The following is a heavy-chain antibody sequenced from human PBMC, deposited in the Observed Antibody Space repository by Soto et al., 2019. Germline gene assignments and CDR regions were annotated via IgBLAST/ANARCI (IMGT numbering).Heavy chain of an antibody. CDR2: INHSGST. D-gene: IGHD3-3*01. V-gene: IGHV4-34*01. CDR3: AVFFGYTYGRLDP. Sequence: SETLSLTCAVYGVSFNDYYWSWVRQPPGKGLEWIGEINHSGSTNYSPSLKSRATISVDTSKNQFSLKLRSVTAADTAVHYCAVFFGYTYGRLDPWGQGNQITGS. J-gene: IGHJ5*02. CDR1: GVSFNDYY.